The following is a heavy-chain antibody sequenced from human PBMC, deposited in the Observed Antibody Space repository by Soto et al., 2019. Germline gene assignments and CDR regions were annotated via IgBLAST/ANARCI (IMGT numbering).Heavy chain of an antibody. J-gene: IGHJ4*02. V-gene: IGHV3-23*01. D-gene: IGHD6-6*01. CDR2: LNGSGGST. CDR1: GFTFNDYG. Sequence: GGSLRLSCAASGFTFNDYGMNWVRQAPGKGLEWVSGLNGSGGSTYYADSVKGRFTISRDNSKNTLYLQMNSLRAEDTAVYYCAKDLGYSNSYFDYWGQGILVTVSS. CDR3: AKDLGYSNSYFDY.